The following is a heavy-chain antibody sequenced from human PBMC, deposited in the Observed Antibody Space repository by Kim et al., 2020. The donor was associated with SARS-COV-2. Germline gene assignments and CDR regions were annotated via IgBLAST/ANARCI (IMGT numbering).Heavy chain of an antibody. CDR3: ARGYSSGWYVDYYYYGMDV. V-gene: IGHV3-53*04. CDR1: GFTVSSNY. D-gene: IGHD6-19*01. CDR2: IYSGGST. J-gene: IGHJ6*02. Sequence: GGSLRLSCAASGFTVSSNYMSWVRQAPGKGLEWVSVIYSGGSTYYADSVKGRFTISRHNSKNTLYLQMNSLRAEDTAVYYCARGYSSGWYVDYYYYGMDVWGQGTTVTLSS.